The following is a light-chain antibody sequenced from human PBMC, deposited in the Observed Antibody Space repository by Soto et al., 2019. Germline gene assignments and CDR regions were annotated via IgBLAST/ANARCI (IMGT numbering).Light chain of an antibody. J-gene: IGKJ1*01. Sequence: VLTQSPAPLSVSPGERATLSCRASQSVSIKLAWYQQKPGQAPRLIIYGASSRATGIPDRFSGSGSGTDFTLTISRLEPEDVAVYYCQQYGSSLWTLGQGTKVDI. CDR3: QQYGSSLWT. CDR2: GAS. V-gene: IGKV3-20*01. CDR1: QSVSIK.